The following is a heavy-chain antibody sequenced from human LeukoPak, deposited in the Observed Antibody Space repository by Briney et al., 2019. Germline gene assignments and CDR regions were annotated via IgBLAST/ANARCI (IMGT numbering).Heavy chain of an antibody. CDR3: ARVSYCSGGSCYRYYFDY. CDR1: GFTFSSYD. J-gene: IGHJ4*02. CDR2: IGTAGDT. Sequence: GGSLRLSCAASGFTFSSYDMHWVRQATGKGLEWVSAIGTAGDTYYPGSVKGRFTISRENAKNSLYLQMNSLRAGDTAVYYCARVSYCSGGSCYRYYFDYWGQGTLVTVSS. D-gene: IGHD2-15*01. V-gene: IGHV3-13*01.